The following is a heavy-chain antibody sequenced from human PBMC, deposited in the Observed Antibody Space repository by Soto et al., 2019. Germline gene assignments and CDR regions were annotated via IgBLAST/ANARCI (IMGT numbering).Heavy chain of an antibody. Sequence: QVQLVESGGGVVQPGRSLRLSCAASGFTFSSYAMHWVRQAPGKGLEWVAVISYDGSNKYYADSVKGRFTISRDNSKNTLYLQMTSLRAEDTAVYYCASRARYCGGDCSIPNWGQGTLVTVSS. V-gene: IGHV3-30-3*01. J-gene: IGHJ4*02. CDR1: GFTFSSYA. CDR2: ISYDGSNK. D-gene: IGHD2-21*02. CDR3: ASRARYCGGDCSIPN.